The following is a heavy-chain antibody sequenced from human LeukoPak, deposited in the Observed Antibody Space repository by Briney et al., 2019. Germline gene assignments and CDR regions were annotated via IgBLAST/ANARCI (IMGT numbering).Heavy chain of an antibody. J-gene: IGHJ5*02. Sequence: GSLRLSCAASGFTFSSYWMHWVRQAPGKGLVWVSRINSDGSSTSYADSVRGRFTISRDNAKNTLYLQMNSLRAEDTAVYYCAREEPGAAANPWGQGTLVTVSS. CDR3: AREEPGAAANP. CDR2: INSDGSST. D-gene: IGHD6-13*01. V-gene: IGHV3-74*01. CDR1: GFTFSSYW.